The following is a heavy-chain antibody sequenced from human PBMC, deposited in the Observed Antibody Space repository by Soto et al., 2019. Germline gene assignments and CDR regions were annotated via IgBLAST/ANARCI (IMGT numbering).Heavy chain of an antibody. V-gene: IGHV4-39*01. J-gene: IGHJ5*02. CDR2: IYYTGNT. D-gene: IGHD4-17*01. CDR1: DSSSTYY. CDR3: VRLIGMTTATTDRGFDT. Sequence: PSETLSLTCTVDSSSTYYWNWIRQPPGKGLEWIGSIYYTGNTYYNPSLRSRITISVDTSKNQFSLKLSSVTAADTAVYYCVRLIGMTTATTDRGFDTWGQGTLVTVSS.